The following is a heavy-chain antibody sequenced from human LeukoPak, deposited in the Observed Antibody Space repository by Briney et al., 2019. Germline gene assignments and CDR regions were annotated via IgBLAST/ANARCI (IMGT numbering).Heavy chain of an antibody. J-gene: IGHJ6*03. CDR2: INTDGSNT. D-gene: IGHD5-12*01. Sequence: PGGSLRLSCAASGFTFTNYWMHWVRQAPGEGLVWVSRINTDGSNTTYADSVKGRFTISRDNAENSLFLQMNSLRAEDSGVYFCARDPLNDYWNAQYHPYMDVWGKGTPVIVSS. V-gene: IGHV3-74*01. CDR3: ARDPLNDYWNAQYHPYMDV. CDR1: GFTFTNYW.